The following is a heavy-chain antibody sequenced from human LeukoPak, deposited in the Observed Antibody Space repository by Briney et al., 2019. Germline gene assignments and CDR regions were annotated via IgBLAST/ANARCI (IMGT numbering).Heavy chain of an antibody. V-gene: IGHV4-59*02. CDR3: ARVDANWGVVDY. D-gene: IGHD7-27*01. Sequence: SETLSPTCSVSGASVSSYYWSWIRQPPGKGLEWIGYIHNSGTTNYNPSLKSRVTISLDTSKNQFSLKLSSVTAADTAVYYCARVDANWGVVDYWGQATLATVSS. J-gene: IGHJ4*02. CDR1: GASVSSYY. CDR2: IHNSGTT.